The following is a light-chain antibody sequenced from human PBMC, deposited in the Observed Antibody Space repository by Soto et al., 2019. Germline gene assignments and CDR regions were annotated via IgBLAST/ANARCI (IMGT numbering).Light chain of an antibody. CDR1: QGLVHSDGNTY. Sequence: DVAMTQSPLSLPVTLGQPASISCRSSQGLVHSDGNTYLNWFHQRPGQSPRRLIYKVSNRDSGVPDRFSGSGSGTDFTLKISSVEAEDVGVYYCMQRTHWPRTFGQGTKLEIK. V-gene: IGKV2-30*02. J-gene: IGKJ2*01. CDR2: KVS. CDR3: MQRTHWPRT.